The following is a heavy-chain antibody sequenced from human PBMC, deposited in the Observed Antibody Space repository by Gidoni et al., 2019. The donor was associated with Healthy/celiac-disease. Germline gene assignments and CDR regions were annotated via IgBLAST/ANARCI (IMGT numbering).Heavy chain of an antibody. CDR1: GYPFTSYA. Sequence: QVQLVQSGAEVKKPGASVKVSCKASGYPFTSYAMHWVRQAPGQRLEWMGWINAGNGNTKYSQKFQGRVTITRDTSASTAYMERSSLRSEDTAVYYCARGRGVGATIDYWGQGTLVTVSS. CDR2: INAGNGNT. CDR3: ARGRGVGATIDY. J-gene: IGHJ4*02. D-gene: IGHD1-26*01. V-gene: IGHV1-3*01.